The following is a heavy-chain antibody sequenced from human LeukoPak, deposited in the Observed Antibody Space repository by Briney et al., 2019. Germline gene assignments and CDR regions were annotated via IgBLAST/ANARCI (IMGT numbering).Heavy chain of an antibody. D-gene: IGHD2-21*02. V-gene: IGHV1-18*01. J-gene: IGHJ6*02. Sequence: ASVKVSCKASGYTFTNYGISWVRQAPGQGLEWMGWISAYNGNTNYAQKLQGRVTMTTDTSTSTAYMELRSLRSDDTAVYYCARDREVVTSYYYYYYGMDVWGQGTTVTVSS. CDR1: GYTFTNYG. CDR3: ARDREVVTSYYYYYYGMDV. CDR2: ISAYNGNT.